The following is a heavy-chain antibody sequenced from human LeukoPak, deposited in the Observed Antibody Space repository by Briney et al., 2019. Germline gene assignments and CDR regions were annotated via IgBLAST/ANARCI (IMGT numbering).Heavy chain of an antibody. V-gene: IGHV4-59*01. CDR3: ARDEAHSYGRYFDP. J-gene: IGHJ5*02. CDR1: GGSISTYY. D-gene: IGHD5-18*01. Sequence: PSETLSLTCSVSGGSISTYYWNWIRQTPRKGLEWIGHISYGNTDYSPSPKSRVNISVDTSKNQFSLKLTSVTAADTAVYYCARDEAHSYGRYFDPWGQGALVTVSS. CDR2: ISYGNT.